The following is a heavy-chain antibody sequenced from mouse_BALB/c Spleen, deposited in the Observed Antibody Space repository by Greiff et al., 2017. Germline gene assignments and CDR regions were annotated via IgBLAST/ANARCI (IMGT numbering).Heavy chain of an antibody. CDR2: INPSNGRT. J-gene: IGHJ2*01. CDR1: GYTFTSYW. V-gene: IGHV1S81*02. CDR3: ARNWPYFDY. Sequence: QVQLQQSGAELVKPGASVKLSCKASGYTFTSYWMHWVKQRPGQGLEWIGEINPSNGRTNYNEKFKSKATLTVDKSSSTAYMQLSSLTSEDSAVYYCARNWPYFDYWGQGTTLTVSS.